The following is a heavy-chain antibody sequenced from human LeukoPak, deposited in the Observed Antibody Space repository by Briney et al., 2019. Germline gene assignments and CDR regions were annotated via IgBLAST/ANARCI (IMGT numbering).Heavy chain of an antibody. J-gene: IGHJ3*02. D-gene: IGHD3-22*01. CDR2: INWNGGST. CDR3: ARGRDYYDSSGYTNAFDI. V-gene: IGHV3-20*04. Sequence: GSLRLSCAASGFTFSNYAMSWVRQAPGKGLEWVSGINWNGGSTGYADSVKGRFTISRDNAKNSLYLQMNSLRAEDTALYYCARGRDYYDSSGYTNAFDIWGQGTMVTVSS. CDR1: GFTFSNYA.